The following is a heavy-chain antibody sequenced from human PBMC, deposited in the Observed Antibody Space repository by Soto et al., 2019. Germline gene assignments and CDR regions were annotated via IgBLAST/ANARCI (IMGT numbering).Heavy chain of an antibody. CDR2: IYYSGST. V-gene: IGHV4-39*01. Sequence: PSETLSLTCTVSGVSISSSSYYWGWIRQPPGKGLEWIGSIYYSGSTYYNPALKSRVTISVDTSKNQFSLKLSSVTAADTAVYYCARDLRGYCSGGSCHPFDYWGQGTLVTVSS. J-gene: IGHJ4*02. CDR3: ARDLRGYCSGGSCHPFDY. CDR1: GVSISSSSYY. D-gene: IGHD2-15*01.